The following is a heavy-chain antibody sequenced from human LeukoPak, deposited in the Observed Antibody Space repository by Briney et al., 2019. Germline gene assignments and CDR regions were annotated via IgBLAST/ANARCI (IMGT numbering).Heavy chain of an antibody. CDR1: GGTFSSYA. D-gene: IGHD5-24*01. CDR2: IIPIFGTA. Sequence: SVKVSCKASGGTFSSYAISWVRQAPGQGLEWMGGIIPIFGTANYAQKFQGRVTITADKSTSTAYMELSSLRSEDTAVYYCARGGLQLRYYYYMDVWGKGTTVTVSS. CDR3: ARGGLQLRYYYYMDV. V-gene: IGHV1-69*06. J-gene: IGHJ6*03.